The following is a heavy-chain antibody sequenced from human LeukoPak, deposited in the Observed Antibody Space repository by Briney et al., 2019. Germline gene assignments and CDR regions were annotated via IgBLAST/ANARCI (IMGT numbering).Heavy chain of an antibody. CDR1: GFTVSTNY. Sequence: PGGSLRLSCAASGFTVSTNYMSWVRQAPGKGLEWVSIIYTGGSTYSADSVKGRFTISRDKSKNTLYLQMNSLRAEDTAVYYCYGANAEHWGQGTLVTVSS. CDR3: YGANAEH. CDR2: IYTGGST. D-gene: IGHD4-23*01. J-gene: IGHJ1*01. V-gene: IGHV3-66*01.